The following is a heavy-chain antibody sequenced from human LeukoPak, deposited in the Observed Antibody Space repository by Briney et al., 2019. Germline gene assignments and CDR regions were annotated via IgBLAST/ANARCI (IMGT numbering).Heavy chain of an antibody. Sequence: GGSLRLSCAASGFTFSNAWMSWVRQAPGKGLERVSRIKSKTDGGTTDYAAPVKGRFTISRDDSKNTLYLQMNSLKTEDTAVYYCTTYSSGIWGQGTMVTVSS. CDR3: TTYSSGI. CDR1: GFTFSNAW. D-gene: IGHD6-19*01. CDR2: IKSKTDGGTT. J-gene: IGHJ3*02. V-gene: IGHV3-15*01.